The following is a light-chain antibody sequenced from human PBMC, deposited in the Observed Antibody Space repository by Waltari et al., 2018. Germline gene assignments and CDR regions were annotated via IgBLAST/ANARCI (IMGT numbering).Light chain of an antibody. V-gene: IGKV3-20*01. Sequence: EIVLPQSSGTPSFSPGERATLSCRASQSVSRTLAWYQQKPGQAPKLLIYGASIRATGIPNRFTGSGSGTDFSLTISSLEPEDFAIYFCQHYVRLPATFGQGTKVEIK. CDR3: QHYVRLPAT. CDR1: QSVSRT. CDR2: GAS. J-gene: IGKJ1*01.